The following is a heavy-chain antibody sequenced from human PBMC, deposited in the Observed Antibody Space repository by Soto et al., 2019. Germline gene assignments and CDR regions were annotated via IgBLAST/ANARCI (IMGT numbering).Heavy chain of an antibody. J-gene: IGHJ6*03. CDR1: GFTFSSYS. D-gene: IGHD6-13*01. CDR3: ARDLRQPPGYYYYMDV. CDR2: ISSSSSYI. V-gene: IGHV3-21*01. Sequence: EVQLVESGGGLVKPGGSLRLSCAASGFTFSSYSMNWVRQAPGKGLEWVSSISSSSSYIYYADSVKGRFTISRDNAKNSLYLQMNSLRAEDTAVYYCARDLRQPPGYYYYMDVWGKGTTVTVSS.